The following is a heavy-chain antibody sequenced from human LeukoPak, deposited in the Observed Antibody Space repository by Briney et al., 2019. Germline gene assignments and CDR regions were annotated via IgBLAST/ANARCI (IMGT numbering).Heavy chain of an antibody. Sequence: GGSLRLSCAASGFTFSSYGMHWVRQAPGKGLGWVAVISYDGSNKYYADSVKGRFTISRDNSKNTLYLQMNSLRAEDTAVYYCAKEEAHGYCSSSSCYKAGYYFDYWGQGTLVTVSS. CDR3: AKEEAHGYCSSSSCYKAGYYFDY. J-gene: IGHJ4*02. D-gene: IGHD2-2*02. CDR1: GFTFSSYG. CDR2: ISYDGSNK. V-gene: IGHV3-30*18.